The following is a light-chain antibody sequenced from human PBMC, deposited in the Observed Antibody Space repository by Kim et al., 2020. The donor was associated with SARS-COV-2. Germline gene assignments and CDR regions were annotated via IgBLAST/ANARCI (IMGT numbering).Light chain of an antibody. CDR2: GNS. CDR1: SSNMGAGYV. CDR3: QSYDSSLSGWM. V-gene: IGLV1-40*01. Sequence: RVTISGTGSSSNMGAGYVVHWYQQLPGTAPKLLVYGNSNRPSGVPDRFSGSESGTSASLAITGLQDEDEADYYCQSYDSSLSGWMFGGGTQLTVL. J-gene: IGLJ3*02.